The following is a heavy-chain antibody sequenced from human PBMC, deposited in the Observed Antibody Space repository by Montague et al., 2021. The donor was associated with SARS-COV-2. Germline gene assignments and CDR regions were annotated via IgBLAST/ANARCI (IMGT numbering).Heavy chain of an antibody. CDR1: GASLSSDSLS. V-gene: IGHV6-1*01. Sequence: VSPGASLSSDSLSWHWIRQSPSRGLEWLASTYYRSKWYNDSAPSVSGRATVKPDTSRNQFSLHLDSVTPEDTALYFCARKMVSSFDVWGKGTMVIVSS. CDR3: ARKMVSSFDV. J-gene: IGHJ3*01. D-gene: IGHD2-8*01. CDR2: TYYRSKWYN.